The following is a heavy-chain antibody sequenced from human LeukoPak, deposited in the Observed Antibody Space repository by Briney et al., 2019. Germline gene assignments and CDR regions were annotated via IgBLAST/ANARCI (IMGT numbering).Heavy chain of an antibody. Sequence: GGSLRLSCAASGFTFSSYSMNWVRQAPGKGLEWVSSISSSSSYIYYADSVKGRFTISRDNAKNSLYLQMNSLRAEDTAVYYCARASSGDGYNNWGQGTLVTVSS. CDR2: ISSSSSYI. CDR1: GFTFSSYS. CDR3: ARASSGDGYNN. V-gene: IGHV3-21*01. D-gene: IGHD5-24*01. J-gene: IGHJ4*02.